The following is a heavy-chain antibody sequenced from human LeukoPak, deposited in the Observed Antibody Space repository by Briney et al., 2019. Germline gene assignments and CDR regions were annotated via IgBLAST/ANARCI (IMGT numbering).Heavy chain of an antibody. Sequence: GGSLRLSCTASGFTFGDYAMSWFRQAPGKGLEWVGFIRSKAYGGTTEYDASVKGRFTISRDDSKSIAYLQMNSLKTEDTAVYYCTRDYTAMGYFDYWGQGTLVTVSS. CDR2: IRSKAYGGTT. J-gene: IGHJ4*02. CDR3: TRDYTAMGYFDY. V-gene: IGHV3-49*03. CDR1: GFTFGDYA. D-gene: IGHD5-18*01.